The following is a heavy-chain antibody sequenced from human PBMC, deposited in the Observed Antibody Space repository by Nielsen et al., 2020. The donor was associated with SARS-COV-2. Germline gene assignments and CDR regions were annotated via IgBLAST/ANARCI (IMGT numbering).Heavy chain of an antibody. V-gene: IGHV4-4*02. CDR3: ARKHTYYDFWSGYSRENWFDP. J-gene: IGHJ5*02. CDR2: IYHSGST. Sequence: VRQAPGKGLEWIGEIYHSGSTNYNPSLKSRVTISVDKSKNQFSLKLSSVTAADTAVYYCARKHTYYDFWSGYSRENWFDPWGQGTLVTVSS. D-gene: IGHD3-3*01.